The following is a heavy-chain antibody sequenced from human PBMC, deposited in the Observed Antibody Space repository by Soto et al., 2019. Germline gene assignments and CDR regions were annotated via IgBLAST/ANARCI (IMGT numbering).Heavy chain of an antibody. D-gene: IGHD5-12*01. CDR3: VKDGYSGYALRPLAGY. CDR2: ISGSGGST. V-gene: IGHV3-23*01. Sequence: GGSLRRSCAASGFTFSSYAMSGVRQAPGKGVGWVSAISGSGGSTYYADSVKGRFTISRDTSRNTLYLQMNSLRAEDTAVYYCVKDGYSGYALRPLAGYWGHGTRVTASS. CDR1: GFTFSSYA. J-gene: IGHJ4*01.